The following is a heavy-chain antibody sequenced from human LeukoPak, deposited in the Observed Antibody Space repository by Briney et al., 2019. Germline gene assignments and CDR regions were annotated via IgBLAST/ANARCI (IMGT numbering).Heavy chain of an antibody. J-gene: IGHJ3*02. CDR2: IYYSGST. CDR3: ARHMISPYAFDI. V-gene: IGHV4-39*01. Sequence: SETLSLTCTVSGGSLSGSRYYWGWIRQPPGKGLEWIGSIYYSGSTYYNSSLKSRVTVSVDTSKNQFSLKLSSVTAADTAVYYCARHMISPYAFDIWGQGTMVTVSS. D-gene: IGHD3/OR15-3a*01. CDR1: GGSLSGSRYY.